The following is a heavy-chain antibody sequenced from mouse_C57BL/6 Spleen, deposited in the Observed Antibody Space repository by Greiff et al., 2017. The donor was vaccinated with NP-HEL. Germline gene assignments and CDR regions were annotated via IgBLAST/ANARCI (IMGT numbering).Heavy chain of an antibody. Sequence: SGAELVRPGASVTLSCTASGYTFTDYEMHWVKQTPVHGLEWIGAIDPETGGTAYNQKFKGKAILTADKSSSTAYMELRSLTSEDSAVYYCTIYSPWYFDVWGTGTTVTVSS. D-gene: IGHD2-1*01. CDR3: TIYSPWYFDV. CDR2: IDPETGGT. V-gene: IGHV1-15*01. CDR1: GYTFTDYE. J-gene: IGHJ1*03.